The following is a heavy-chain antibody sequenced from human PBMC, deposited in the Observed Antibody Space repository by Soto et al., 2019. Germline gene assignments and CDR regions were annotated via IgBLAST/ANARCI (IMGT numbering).Heavy chain of an antibody. D-gene: IGHD1-1*01. CDR3: VRDGTKTLRAWFDP. V-gene: IGHV4-4*07. CDR2: IYATGTN. J-gene: IGHJ5*02. Sequence: AESLSLTCTVSGSSFSGFYLRWVRKSAGKGLEWMGRIYATGTNDYNPSLKSRVMMSVDTSKKQFYLKLRSVTAADTAVYYCVRDGTKTLRAWFDPWGQGISVTVSS. CDR1: GSSFSGFY.